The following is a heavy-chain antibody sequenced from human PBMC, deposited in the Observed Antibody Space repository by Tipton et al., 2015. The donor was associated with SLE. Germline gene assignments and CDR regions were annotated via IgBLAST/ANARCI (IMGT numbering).Heavy chain of an antibody. D-gene: IGHD2-15*01. CDR2: IIHSGST. Sequence: TLSLTCTVSGGSISSKNYYWSWIRQPPGKGLEWIGEIIHSGSTNYNPSLKSRVTISVDTSKNQISLKLTSVTAADTAVYYCARGGASDIIDYWGQGTLVTVSS. CDR1: GGSISSKNYY. J-gene: IGHJ4*02. V-gene: IGHV4-39*07. CDR3: ARGGASDIIDY.